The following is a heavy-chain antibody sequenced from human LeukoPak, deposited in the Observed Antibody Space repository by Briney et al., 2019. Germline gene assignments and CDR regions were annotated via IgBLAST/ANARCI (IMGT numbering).Heavy chain of an antibody. J-gene: IGHJ4*02. CDR2: IKQDGSEK. CDR3: ARDYSSSWPRFDY. D-gene: IGHD6-13*01. Sequence: GGSLRLSCAASGFTFSSYWMSWVRQAPGKGLEWVANIKQDGSEKYYVDSVKGRFTISRDNAKNSLYLQMNSLRAEDTAMYYCARDYSSSWPRFDYWGQGTLVTVSS. V-gene: IGHV3-7*01. CDR1: GFTFSSYW.